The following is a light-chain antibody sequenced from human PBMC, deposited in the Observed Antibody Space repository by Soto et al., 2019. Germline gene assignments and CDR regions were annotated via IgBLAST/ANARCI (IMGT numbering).Light chain of an antibody. J-gene: IGKJ5*01. Sequence: DIQMTQSPSSRSASVGDGVPITCRASQSISSYLNWYQQKPGKAPKLLIYAASSLQSGVPSRFSGSGSGTDFTLTISSLQPEDFATYYCQQSYSTPPITFGQGTRLEI. CDR3: QQSYSTPPIT. CDR1: QSISSY. CDR2: AAS. V-gene: IGKV1-39*01.